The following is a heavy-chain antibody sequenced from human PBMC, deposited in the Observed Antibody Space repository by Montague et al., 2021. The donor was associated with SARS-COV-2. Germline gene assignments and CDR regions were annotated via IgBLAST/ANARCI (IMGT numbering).Heavy chain of an antibody. J-gene: IGHJ6*02. CDR3: ARGRRILLWFGELLSGGDYYGLDV. Sequence: SETLSPTCAVDGGSFSGYYWGWIRQPGGKGLEWIGEINHSGSTNXNPSLKSRVTISADTSKNQFSLKLSSVTAADTAVYYCARGRRILLWFGELLSGGDYYGLDVWGQGTTVTVSS. CDR2: INHSGST. V-gene: IGHV4-34*01. CDR1: GGSFSGYY. D-gene: IGHD3-10*01.